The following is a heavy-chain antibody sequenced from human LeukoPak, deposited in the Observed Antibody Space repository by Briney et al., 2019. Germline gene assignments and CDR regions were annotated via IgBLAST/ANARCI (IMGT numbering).Heavy chain of an antibody. J-gene: IGHJ5*02. CDR3: ARVVTMVRGVLIENWFDP. Sequence: ASVKVSCKASGYTFTSYDINWVRQATGQGLEWMGWMNPNSGNTGYAQKFQGRVTMTRNTSISTAYMELSSLRSEDTAVYYCARVVTMVRGVLIENWFDPWGQGTLVTVSS. D-gene: IGHD3-10*01. CDR1: GYTFTSYD. V-gene: IGHV1-8*01. CDR2: MNPNSGNT.